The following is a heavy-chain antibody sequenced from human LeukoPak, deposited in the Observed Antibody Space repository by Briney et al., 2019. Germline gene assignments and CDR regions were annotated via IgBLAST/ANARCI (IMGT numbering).Heavy chain of an antibody. Sequence: SGTLSLTCAVSGGSISSSNWWSWIRQPPGKGLEWIGEIYHSGSTNYNPSLKSRLTISLDTSKKQFSLKVSSVTAADTALYFCARQTATDGSSFDYWGQGTLVTVSS. V-gene: IGHV4-4*02. CDR1: GGSISSSNW. D-gene: IGHD3-10*01. J-gene: IGHJ4*02. CDR3: ARQTATDGSSFDY. CDR2: IYHSGST.